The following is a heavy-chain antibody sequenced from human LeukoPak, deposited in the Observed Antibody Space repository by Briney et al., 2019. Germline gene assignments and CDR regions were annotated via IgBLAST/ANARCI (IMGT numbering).Heavy chain of an antibody. CDR2: ISGDGTIK. CDR3: SRSQFDY. Sequence: PGGSLRLSCEPSGFPFSSYWMLWVRQALGKGLVWVSRISGDGTIKTYADFVRGRFTISRDNTKNILYLQMNSLGVEDTAIYFCSRSQFDYWGQGVLVTVSS. CDR1: GFPFSSYW. V-gene: IGHV3-74*03. J-gene: IGHJ4*02.